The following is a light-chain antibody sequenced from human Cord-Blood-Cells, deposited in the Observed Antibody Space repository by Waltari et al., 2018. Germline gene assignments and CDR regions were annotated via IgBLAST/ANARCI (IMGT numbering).Light chain of an antibody. J-gene: IGKJ1*01. CDR2: GAS. CDR3: QQYGSSPT. V-gene: IGKV3-20*01. Sequence: EIVLTQSPGTLSLSPGERATLSCRASQSVSSSYLAWYQQKPGQAPRLLIYGASSRATGIPDRFSGSGSGTDFTLTISRLEPEDFAVYYCQQYGSSPTFGQWIKVEIK. CDR1: QSVSSSY.